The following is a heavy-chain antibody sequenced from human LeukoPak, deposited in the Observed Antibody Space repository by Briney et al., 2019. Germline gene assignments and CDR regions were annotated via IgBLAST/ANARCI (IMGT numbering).Heavy chain of an antibody. CDR2: ISGSGGST. CDR1: GFTFSSYA. Sequence: GGSLRLSCAASGFTFSSYAMSWVRQAPGKGLEWVSAISGSGGSTYYADSVKGRFTISRDNSKNTLYLQMNSLRAEDTAVYYCAKDPSSSSGSIGDYWGQGTLVTVSS. J-gene: IGHJ4*02. V-gene: IGHV3-23*01. CDR3: AKDPSSSSGSIGDY. D-gene: IGHD3-22*01.